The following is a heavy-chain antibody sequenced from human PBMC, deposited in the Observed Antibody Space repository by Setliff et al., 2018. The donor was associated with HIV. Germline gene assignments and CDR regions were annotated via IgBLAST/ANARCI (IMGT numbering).Heavy chain of an antibody. D-gene: IGHD6-19*01. J-gene: IGHJ4*02. Sequence: GASVKVSCKASGYTFTSYDINWVRQASGQGLEWMGWMNPNSGNIGYAQNFQGRLTITRNTSISTAYMELSSLRSEDTAVYYCARGDPVAADYWGQGTLVTVSS. CDR2: MNPNSGNI. CDR1: GYTFTSYD. V-gene: IGHV1-8*03. CDR3: ARGDPVAADY.